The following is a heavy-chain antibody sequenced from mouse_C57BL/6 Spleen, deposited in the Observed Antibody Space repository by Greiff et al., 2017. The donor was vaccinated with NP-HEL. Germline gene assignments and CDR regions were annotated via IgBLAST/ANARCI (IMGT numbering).Heavy chain of an antibody. V-gene: IGHV1-80*01. CDR1: GYAFSSYW. J-gene: IGHJ3*01. CDR3: ASYGSSIAWFAY. D-gene: IGHD1-1*01. CDR2: IYPGDGDT. Sequence: QVQLKESGAELVKPGASVKISCKASGYAFSSYWMNWVKQRPGKGLEWIGQIYPGDGDTNYNGKFKGKATLTADKSSSTAYMQLSSLTSEDSAVYFCASYGSSIAWFAYWGQGTLVTVSA.